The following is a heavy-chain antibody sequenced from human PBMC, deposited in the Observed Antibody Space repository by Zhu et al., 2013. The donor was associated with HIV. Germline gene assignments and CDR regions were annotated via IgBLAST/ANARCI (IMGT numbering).Heavy chain of an antibody. V-gene: IGHV1-3*01. CDR1: GYTFTSYA. J-gene: IGHJ5*02. Sequence: QVQLVQSGAEVKKPGASVKVSCKASGYTFTSYAMHWVRQAPGQRLEWMGWINAGNGNTKYSQKFQGRVTITRDTSASTAYMELSSLRSEDTAVYYCARVDRVEWLHTAGGNWFDPWGQGTLVTVSS. CDR3: ARVDRVEWLHTAGGNWFDP. CDR2: INAGNGNT. D-gene: IGHD3-3*01.